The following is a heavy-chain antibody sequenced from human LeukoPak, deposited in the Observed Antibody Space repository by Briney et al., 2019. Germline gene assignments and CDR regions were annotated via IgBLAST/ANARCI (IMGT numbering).Heavy chain of an antibody. CDR3: AKAQGAWYYFDS. CDR2: FTTGANYT. Sequence: GGSLRLSCAASGFTVSSFAMSWVRQAPGKGLEWVSVFTTGANYTYYADSVKARFTMTRDNSKNTIFLQLNNVRADDTAVYFCAKAQGAWYYFDSWGQGTLVTVSS. J-gene: IGHJ4*02. CDR1: GFTVSSFA. V-gene: IGHV3-23*03. D-gene: IGHD6-13*01.